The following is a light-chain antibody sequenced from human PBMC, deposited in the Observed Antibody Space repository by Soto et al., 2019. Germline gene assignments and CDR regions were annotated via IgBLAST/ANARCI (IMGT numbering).Light chain of an antibody. Sequence: EIVLTQPPSTLSLSPGERATLSCRASQSISSYLAWYQQKPGQAPRLLIYAASTRAAGIAAKFSGSGSGTEFTLTISSLQSEDSAVYYCQQYNNWWTFGQGTKVDIK. CDR3: QQYNNWWT. V-gene: IGKV3-15*01. CDR2: AAS. J-gene: IGKJ1*01. CDR1: QSISSY.